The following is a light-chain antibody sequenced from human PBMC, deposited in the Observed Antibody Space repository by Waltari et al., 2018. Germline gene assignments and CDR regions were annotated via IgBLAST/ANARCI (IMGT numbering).Light chain of an antibody. V-gene: IGLV3-27*01. J-gene: IGLJ7*01. Sequence: WFQANPGNAPVLVIYKDSARPSGIPERFYGSSSGTTVTLTISGGQVEDEADYYCYSAADNKFAVFGGGPQLTVL. CDR3: YSAADNKFAV. CDR2: KDS.